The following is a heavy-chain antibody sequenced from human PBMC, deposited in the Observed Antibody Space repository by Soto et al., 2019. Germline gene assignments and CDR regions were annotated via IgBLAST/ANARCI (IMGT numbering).Heavy chain of an antibody. D-gene: IGHD6-13*01. V-gene: IGHV2-5*01. J-gene: IGHJ6*02. Sequence: QITLKESGPTLVKPTQTLTLTCTFSGFSLTSGVVGVGWIRQPPGEALEWLALIYWNDEQYYNPSLRNRLTITRYISKNQVVLPMTNMDPVDTATYYCAHRLPGPSGYDVWGQGTTVTVSS. CDR1: GFSLTSGVVG. CDR2: IYWNDEQ. CDR3: AHRLPGPSGYDV.